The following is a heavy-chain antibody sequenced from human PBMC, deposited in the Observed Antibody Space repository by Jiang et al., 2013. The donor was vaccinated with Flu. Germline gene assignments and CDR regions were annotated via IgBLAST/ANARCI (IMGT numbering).Heavy chain of an antibody. D-gene: IGHD3-3*01. Sequence: GSGLVKPSETLSLTCTVSGDSISSSNYYWAWIRQPPGKGLEWIGSIYYSGSTYYNPSLKSRVTISEDTSKNQFSLKLRSVTAADTAVYYCARDSDFSRDFDAYYFDYWGQGTLVTVSS. CDR3: ARDSDFSRDFDAYYFDY. CDR1: GDSISSSNYY. J-gene: IGHJ4*02. CDR2: IYYSGST. V-gene: IGHV4-39*07.